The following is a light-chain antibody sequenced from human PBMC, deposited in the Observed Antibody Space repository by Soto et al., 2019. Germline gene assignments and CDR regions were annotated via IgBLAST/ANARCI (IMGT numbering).Light chain of an antibody. Sequence: DIQMTQSPSSLSASVGDRVTITCRASQGISIYLAWYQQTPGKVPKLLIYAASTLQSGVPSRFIGSGSETDFTFSISSLQPEDVATYYCQKYNSAPLTFGGGTKVDIK. CDR1: QGISIY. CDR2: AAS. J-gene: IGKJ4*01. CDR3: QKYNSAPLT. V-gene: IGKV1-27*01.